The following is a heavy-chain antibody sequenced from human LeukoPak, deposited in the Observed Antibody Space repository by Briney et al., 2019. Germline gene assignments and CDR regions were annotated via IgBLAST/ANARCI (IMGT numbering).Heavy chain of an antibody. CDR3: ARVASNWAIDY. D-gene: IGHD2/OR15-2a*01. J-gene: IGHJ4*02. V-gene: IGHV3-74*01. CDR2: ITFDGRST. CDR1: GFTFSTYW. Sequence: PGGSLRLSCAASGFTFSTYWMHWVRQGPGKGLVWVSRITFDGRSTNYADSVKGRFTISRDNAKNTLYLQMNSLRAEDTAIYYCARVASNWAIDYWGQGNLVTVSS.